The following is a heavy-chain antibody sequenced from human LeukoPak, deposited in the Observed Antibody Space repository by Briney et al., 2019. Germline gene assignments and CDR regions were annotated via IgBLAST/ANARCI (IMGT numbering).Heavy chain of an antibody. CDR2: IYHSGST. J-gene: IGHJ4*02. CDR3: ASQRPYTGTYYFDY. CDR1: GYSISSGYY. D-gene: IGHD1-1*01. Sequence: PSETLSLTCTVSGYSISSGYYWGWIRQPPGKGLEWIGSIYHSGSTYYNPSLKSRVTMSVDTSKNQFSLKLSSVTAADTAVYYCASQRPYTGTYYFDYWGQGTLVTVSS. V-gene: IGHV4-38-2*02.